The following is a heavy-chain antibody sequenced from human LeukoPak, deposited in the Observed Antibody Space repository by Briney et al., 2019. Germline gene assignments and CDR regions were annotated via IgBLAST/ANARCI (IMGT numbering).Heavy chain of an antibody. V-gene: IGHV1-18*01. CDR2: IIAYNGNT. CDR1: GYTFTSYG. CDR3: ARAYCSSTSCYRIPVYYYYYMDV. J-gene: IGHJ6*03. Sequence: GASVKVSCKASGYTFTSYGISWVRQAPGQVREWMGWIIAYNGNTNYAQKLQGRVTMTTDTSTSTAYMELRSLRSDDTAVYYCARAYCSSTSCYRIPVYYYYYMDVWGKGTTVTVSS. D-gene: IGHD2-2*01.